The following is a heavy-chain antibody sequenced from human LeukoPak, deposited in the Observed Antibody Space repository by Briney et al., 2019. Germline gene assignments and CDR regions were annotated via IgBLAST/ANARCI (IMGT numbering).Heavy chain of an antibody. CDR2: FDPEDGET. V-gene: IGHV1-24*01. CDR3: ARMVSSAYCGGDCYGYYMDV. Sequence: ASVKVSCKVSGYTLTELSMHWVRQAPGKGLEWMGGFDPEDGETIYAQKFQGRVTMTEDTSTDTAYMELSSLRSEDTAVYYCARMVSSAYCGGDCYGYYMDVWGKGTTVTVSS. CDR1: GYTLTELS. J-gene: IGHJ6*03. D-gene: IGHD2-21*01.